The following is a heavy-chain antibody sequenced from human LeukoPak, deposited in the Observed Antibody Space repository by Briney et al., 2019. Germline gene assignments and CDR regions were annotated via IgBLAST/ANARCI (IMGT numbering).Heavy chain of an antibody. Sequence: PGGSLRLSCAASGFTFSSYAMHWVRQAPGKGLEWVAVISYDGSNKYYADSVKGRFTISRDNPKNTLYLQMNSLRAEDTAVYYCARGGRQIFGVALVPSFDYGGQGPLVTVSS. CDR3: ARGGRQIFGVALVPSFDY. D-gene: IGHD3-3*01. J-gene: IGHJ4*02. CDR2: ISYDGSNK. V-gene: IGHV3-30-3*01. CDR1: GFTFSSYA.